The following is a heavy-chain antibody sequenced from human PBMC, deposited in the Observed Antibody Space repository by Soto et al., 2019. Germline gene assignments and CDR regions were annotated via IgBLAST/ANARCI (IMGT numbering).Heavy chain of an antibody. V-gene: IGHV3-23*01. CDR2: SSGGGGST. Sequence: GGSLRLSCAASGFTFSSYAMSWVRQAPGKGLEWVSLSSGGGGSTYYADSVKGRFTISRDNSKNTLFLQMNSLRAEDTAVYYCAKSESSYDYIWTFWGQGTLVTVSS. D-gene: IGHD3-16*01. J-gene: IGHJ4*02. CDR1: GFTFSSYA. CDR3: AKSESSYDYIWTF.